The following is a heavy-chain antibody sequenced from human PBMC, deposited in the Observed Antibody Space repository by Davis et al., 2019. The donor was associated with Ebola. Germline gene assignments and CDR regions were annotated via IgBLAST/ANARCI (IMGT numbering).Heavy chain of an antibody. V-gene: IGHV3-30-3*01. CDR2: ISYDGSNK. CDR3: ARDLSSPYCSSTSCYLVNYYYYGMDV. D-gene: IGHD2-2*01. J-gene: IGHJ6*02. CDR1: GFTFSSYA. Sequence: GGSLRLSCAASGFTFSSYAMHWVRQAPGKGLEWVAVISYDGSNKYYAASVKGRFTISRDNSKNTLYLQMNSLRAEDTAVYYCARDLSSPYCSSTSCYLVNYYYYGMDVWGQGTTVTVSS.